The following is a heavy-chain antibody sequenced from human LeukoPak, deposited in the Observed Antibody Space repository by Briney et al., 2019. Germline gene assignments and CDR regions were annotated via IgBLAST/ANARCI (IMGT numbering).Heavy chain of an antibody. J-gene: IGHJ2*01. Sequence: ASVKVSCKASGYTFTGYCMYWVRQAPXXXXXWMGWINPNSGDTNYAQKFQGRVTMTRDTSISTVYMELSRLRSDDTAVYYCARRADRATTVTSFWFFDLWGRGSLVTVSS. D-gene: IGHD4-17*01. CDR3: ARRADRATTVTSFWFFDL. CDR1: GYTFTGYC. V-gene: IGHV1-2*02. CDR2: INPNSGDT.